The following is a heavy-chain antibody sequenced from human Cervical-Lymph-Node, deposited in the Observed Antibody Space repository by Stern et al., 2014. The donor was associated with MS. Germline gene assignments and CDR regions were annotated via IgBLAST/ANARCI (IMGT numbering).Heavy chain of an antibody. V-gene: IGHV1-18*01. CDR1: GYSFDIYG. J-gene: IGHJ6*02. D-gene: IGHD2-2*01. CDR2: VSAYNGNT. CDR3: AREEGILVLPAMVGMDV. Sequence: QMQLVQSGAEVKKPGASVKVSCKASGYSFDIYGISWVRQAPGQGLEWMGLVSAYNGNTNHAHKFQGRITMSTDKSTSTAYMELRSLRSDDTAVYYCAREEGILVLPAMVGMDVWGQGTTVTVSS.